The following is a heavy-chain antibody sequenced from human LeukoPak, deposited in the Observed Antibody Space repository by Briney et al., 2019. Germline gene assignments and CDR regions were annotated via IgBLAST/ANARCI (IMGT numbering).Heavy chain of an antibody. CDR2: IIPIFGTA. Sequence: SVKVSCKASGYTFTSYAISWLRQAPGQGLEWMGRIIPIFGTANYAQKFQGRVTITTDESTSTAYMELSSLRSEDTAVYYCASHSSSWRYYFDYWGQGTLITVSS. CDR3: ASHSSSWRYYFDY. CDR1: GYTFTSYA. J-gene: IGHJ4*02. D-gene: IGHD6-13*01. V-gene: IGHV1-69*05.